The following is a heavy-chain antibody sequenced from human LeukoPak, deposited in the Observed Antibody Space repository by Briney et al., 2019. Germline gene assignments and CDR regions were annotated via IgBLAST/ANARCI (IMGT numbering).Heavy chain of an antibody. V-gene: IGHV3-23*01. CDR1: GFIFSSYW. CDR3: AHCRDGYNLLDY. D-gene: IGHD5-24*01. Sequence: PGGSLRLSCAASGFIFSSYWMSWVRQAPGKGLEWVSVINNGGDTTYYADSVKGRFTISRDNSKNTLYLQMNSLRAEDTAIYYCAHCRDGYNLLDYWGQGTLVTVSS. J-gene: IGHJ4*02. CDR2: INNGGDTT.